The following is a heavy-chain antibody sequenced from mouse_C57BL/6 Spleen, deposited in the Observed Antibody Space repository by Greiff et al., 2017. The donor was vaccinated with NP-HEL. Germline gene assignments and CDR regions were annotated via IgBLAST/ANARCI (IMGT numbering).Heavy chain of an antibody. CDR3: TRCTMVWNWYFDG. J-gene: IGHJ1*03. D-gene: IGHD2-2*01. V-gene: IGHV1-15*01. CDR1: GYTFTDYE. CDR2: IDPETGGT. Sequence: QVQLQQSGAELVRPGASVTLSCKASGYTFTDYEMHWVKQTPVHGLEWIGAIDPETGGTAYNQKFKGKAILTADKSSSTAYMELRSLTSEDSAVYYCTRCTMVWNWYFDGWGTGTTVTVSS.